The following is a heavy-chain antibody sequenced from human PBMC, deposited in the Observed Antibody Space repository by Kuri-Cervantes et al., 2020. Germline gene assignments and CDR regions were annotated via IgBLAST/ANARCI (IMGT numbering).Heavy chain of an antibody. CDR3: AKYCRYSSSWYAAHNYWYFDL. V-gene: IGHV3-7*01. D-gene: IGHD6-13*01. Sequence: GESLKISCAASGFTFSNYWMSWVRQAPGKGLEWVANIKQDGSEKYYVDSAKGRFTISRDNAKNSLYLQMNSLRAEDTAVYYCAKYCRYSSSWYAAHNYWYFDLWGRGTLVTVSS. J-gene: IGHJ2*01. CDR2: IKQDGSEK. CDR1: GFTFSNYW.